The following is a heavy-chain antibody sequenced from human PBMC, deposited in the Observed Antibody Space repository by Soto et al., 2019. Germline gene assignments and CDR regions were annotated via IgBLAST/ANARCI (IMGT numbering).Heavy chain of an antibody. CDR3: ARDTGTYPYYFDY. J-gene: IGHJ4*02. D-gene: IGHD1-26*01. V-gene: IGHV4-30-4*01. CDR2: IHHSGST. CDR1: GGSISSGENF. Sequence: SETLSLTCTVSGGSISSGENFWNWIRQSPGKGLEWIGYIHHSGSTYYNPSLKSRLTISVDTSKNQISLKLNSVTAADTAVYYCARDTGTYPYYFDYWGLGTLVTVSS.